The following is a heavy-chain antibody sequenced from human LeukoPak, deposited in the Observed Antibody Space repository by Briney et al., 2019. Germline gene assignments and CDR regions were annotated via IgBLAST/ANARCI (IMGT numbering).Heavy chain of an antibody. Sequence: GALRLSCAASGFTFSNYWMSWVRQAPGKGLEWVANIRQDGSEKYYVDSMRGRFTISRDNAKNSLYLQMSSLRAEDTAVYYCARSTAGLDYWGQGTLVSVSS. CDR3: ARSTAGLDY. D-gene: IGHD1-1*01. V-gene: IGHV3-7*01. CDR2: IRQDGSEK. CDR1: GFTFSNYW. J-gene: IGHJ4*02.